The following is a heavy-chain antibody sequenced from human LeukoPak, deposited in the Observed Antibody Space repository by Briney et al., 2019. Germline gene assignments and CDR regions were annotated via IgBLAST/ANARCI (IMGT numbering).Heavy chain of an antibody. CDR3: ARHRGSSSWFDY. V-gene: IGHV4-39*01. CDR2: IYDSGTT. Sequence: SETLSLTCNVSGGSISRITYYWGWIRPPPGKGREWIGSIYDSGTTYYNPSIKSRVTISIDTSKNQFCLKLSSVTAADRAVYYCARHRGSSSWFDYLGQGILVTVSS. J-gene: IGHJ4*02. D-gene: IGHD6-13*01. CDR1: GGSISRITYY.